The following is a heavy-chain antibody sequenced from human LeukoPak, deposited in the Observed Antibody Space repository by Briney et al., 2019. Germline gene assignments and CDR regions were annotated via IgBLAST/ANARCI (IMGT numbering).Heavy chain of an antibody. J-gene: IGHJ1*01. V-gene: IGHV3-23*01. CDR2: ITPNADKT. CDR1: GFTFGSYG. CDR3: AIMHGYYDGSGYWVQ. Sequence: GGSLRLSCAASGFTFGSYGMSWVRQAPGKGLEWVSFITPNADKTSYADSVEGRFTISRDNPRNTLYMQMNSLRDEDTALYYCAIMHGYYDGSGYWVQWGQGTLVTVSS. D-gene: IGHD3-22*01.